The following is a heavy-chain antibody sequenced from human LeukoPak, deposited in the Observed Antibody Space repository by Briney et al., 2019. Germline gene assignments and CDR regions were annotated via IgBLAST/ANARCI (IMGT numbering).Heavy chain of an antibody. V-gene: IGHV4-34*01. Sequence: PSETLSLTCTVYGGSFSGHYWSRTRQPPGKGLEWIGETNHSGGTNYNPSLKSRVTISIDTSKNQFSLKLTSVTAADTAVYYCARDSGSGTFTWGQGTLVTVSS. CDR3: ARDSGSGTFT. CDR1: GGSFSGHY. CDR2: TNHSGGT. D-gene: IGHD3-10*01. J-gene: IGHJ5*02.